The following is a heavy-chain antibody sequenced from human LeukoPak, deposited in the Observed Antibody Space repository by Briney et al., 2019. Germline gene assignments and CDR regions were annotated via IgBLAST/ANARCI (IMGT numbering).Heavy chain of an antibody. V-gene: IGHV4-39*07. CDR2: INHSGST. CDR1: GGSISSSRYH. J-gene: IGHJ4*02. D-gene: IGHD6-19*01. Sequence: SETLSLTCTVSGGSISSSRYHWGWIRQPPGKGLEWIGEINHSGSTNYNPSLKSRVTISVDTSKNQFSLKLSSVTAADTAVYYCARAVAGMVDYWGQGTLVTVSS. CDR3: ARAVAGMVDY.